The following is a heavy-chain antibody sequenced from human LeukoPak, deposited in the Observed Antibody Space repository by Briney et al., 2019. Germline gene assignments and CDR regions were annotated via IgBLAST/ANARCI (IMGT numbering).Heavy chain of an antibody. CDR3: ARGHGDYLSYYFDY. J-gene: IGHJ4*02. V-gene: IGHV1-18*03. D-gene: IGHD4-17*01. CDR1: GYTFTSYG. CDR2: ISAYNGNT. Sequence: ASVKVSCKASGYTFTSYGISWVRQAPGQGLEWMGWISAYNGNTNYAQKLQGRVTITRDTSASTAYMELSSLRSEDMAVYYCARGHGDYLSYYFDYWGQGTLVTVSS.